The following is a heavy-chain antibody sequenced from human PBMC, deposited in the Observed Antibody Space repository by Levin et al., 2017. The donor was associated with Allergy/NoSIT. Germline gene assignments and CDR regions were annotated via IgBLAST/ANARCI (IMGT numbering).Heavy chain of an antibody. CDR3: ARGDDSSGYYGRRAFDS. J-gene: IGHJ3*02. Sequence: GESLKISCAASGFTFSSYAMHWVRQAPGKGLEWVAVISYDGSNKYYADSVKGRFTISRDNSKNTLYLQMNSLRAEDTAVYYCARGDDSSGYYGRRAFDSWGQGTMVTVSS. D-gene: IGHD3-22*01. V-gene: IGHV3-30-3*01. CDR1: GFTFSSYA. CDR2: ISYDGSNK.